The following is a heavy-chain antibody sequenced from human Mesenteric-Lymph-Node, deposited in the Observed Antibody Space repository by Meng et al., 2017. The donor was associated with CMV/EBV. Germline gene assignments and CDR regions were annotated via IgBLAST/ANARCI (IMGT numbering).Heavy chain of an antibody. Sequence: GESLKISCAASGFTFSSYWMSWVRQAPGKGLEWVSYISTSGTTIYYADSVKGRFTISRDNAKNSLYLQMISLRAEDTAVYYCAREAVTTDYWGQGTLVTVSS. CDR3: AREAVTTDY. D-gene: IGHD4-11*01. CDR1: GFTFSSYW. J-gene: IGHJ4*02. CDR2: ISTSGTTI. V-gene: IGHV3-48*04.